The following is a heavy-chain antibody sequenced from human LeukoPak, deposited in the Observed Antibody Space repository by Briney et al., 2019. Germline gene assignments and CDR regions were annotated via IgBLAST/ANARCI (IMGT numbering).Heavy chain of an antibody. CDR3: ARVSDAFDI. Sequence: PSETLSLTCTVSGGSISSSSYYWGWIRQPPGKWLEWSGSIYYSGSTYYNPSLKSRVTISVDTSKNQFSLKLSSVTAADTAVYYCARVSDAFDIWGQGTMVTVSS. CDR1: GGSISSSSYY. V-gene: IGHV4-39*01. CDR2: IYYSGST. J-gene: IGHJ3*02.